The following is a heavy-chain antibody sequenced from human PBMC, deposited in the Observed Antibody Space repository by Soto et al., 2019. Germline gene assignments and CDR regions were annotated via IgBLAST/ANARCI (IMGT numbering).Heavy chain of an antibody. D-gene: IGHD6-6*01. J-gene: IGHJ6*01. Sequence: PSETLSLTCTVSSGSISTYYWSWIRQPPGKGLEWIGYIYYTGGTNYNPSLKTRVAISMDTSKNQFSLNLSSVTAADTAVYYCASYSSSSIHYYYYGMDVWGQGTTVTVAS. CDR3: ASYSSSSIHYYYYGMDV. V-gene: IGHV4-59*12. CDR1: SGSISTYY. CDR2: IYYTGGT.